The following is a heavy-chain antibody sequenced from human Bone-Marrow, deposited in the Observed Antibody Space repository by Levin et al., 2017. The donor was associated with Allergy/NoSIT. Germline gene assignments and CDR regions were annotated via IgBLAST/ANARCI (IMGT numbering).Heavy chain of an antibody. CDR2: ISAYNGNT. J-gene: IGHJ5*02. Sequence: ASVKVSCKASGYTFTSYGISWVRQAPGQGLEWMGWISAYNGNTNYAQKLQGRVTMTTDTSTSTAYMELRSLRSDDTAVYYCARDQRACIAARPGWFDPWGQGTLVTVSS. V-gene: IGHV1-18*01. CDR1: GYTFTSYG. CDR3: ARDQRACIAARPGWFDP. D-gene: IGHD6-6*01.